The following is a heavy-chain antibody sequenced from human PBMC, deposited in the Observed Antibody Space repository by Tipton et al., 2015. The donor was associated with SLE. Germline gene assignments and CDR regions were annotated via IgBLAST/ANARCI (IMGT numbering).Heavy chain of an antibody. J-gene: IGHJ6*02. CDR3: VRGPEGSRLGGGLDV. Sequence: TLSLTCTVSGGSVSSSSYYWGWIRQPPGKGLEWIGSIYYRGNTHYNPSLKCRVTISVDTSKNQFSLNLSTVTAADTAVYYCVRGPEGSRLGGGLDVWGQGTTVTVSS. CDR1: GGSVSSSSYY. CDR2: IYYRGNT. V-gene: IGHV4-39*07. D-gene: IGHD1-26*01.